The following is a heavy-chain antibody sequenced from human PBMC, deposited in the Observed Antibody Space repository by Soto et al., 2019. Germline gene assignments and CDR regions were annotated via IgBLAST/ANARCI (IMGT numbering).Heavy chain of an antibody. Sequence: DVQLVGSGGGSVQPGGSLRLSCVASGFRFDDYAMHWVRQRPGKGLEWVSGINWNSDTIGYDDSVKGRLIVSRDNAEGSLLLPMSRRRAEDTAIYIWAMSNSHDLYYHLESWGQGTAVSVSS. CDR3: AMSNSHDLYYHLES. J-gene: IGHJ4*02. D-gene: IGHD3-10*01. CDR2: INWNSDTI. V-gene: IGHV3-9*01. CDR1: GFRFDDYA.